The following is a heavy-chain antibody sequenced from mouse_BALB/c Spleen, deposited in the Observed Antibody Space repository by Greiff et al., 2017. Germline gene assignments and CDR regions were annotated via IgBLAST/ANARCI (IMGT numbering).Heavy chain of an antibody. D-gene: IGHD2-4*01. CDR1: GFSLTDYG. Sequence: VQGVESGPGLVAPSQSLSITCTVSGFSLTDYGVSWIRQPPGKGLEWLGVIWGGGSTYYNSALKSRLSISKDNSKSQVFLKMNSLQTDDTAMYYCAKQGGLRRLYYAMDYWGQGTSVTVSS. J-gene: IGHJ4*01. CDR2: IWGGGST. CDR3: AKQGGLRRLYYAMDY. V-gene: IGHV2-6-5*01.